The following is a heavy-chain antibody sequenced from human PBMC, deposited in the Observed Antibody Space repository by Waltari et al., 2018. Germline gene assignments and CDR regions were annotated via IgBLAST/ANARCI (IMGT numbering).Heavy chain of an antibody. CDR3: AKGPDSSGYYSNWFDP. V-gene: IGHV3-30*02. Sequence: QVQLVESGGGVVQPGGSLRLSCAACGFTFSNHGLHWVRQAPGKGLEWVAFIWSDETNKHYADSVQGRFTISRDNSKNTVFLQMNSLRTEDTAVYYCAKGPDSSGYYSNWFDPWGQGILVTVSS. CDR2: IWSDETNK. CDR1: GFTFSNHG. J-gene: IGHJ5*02. D-gene: IGHD3-22*01.